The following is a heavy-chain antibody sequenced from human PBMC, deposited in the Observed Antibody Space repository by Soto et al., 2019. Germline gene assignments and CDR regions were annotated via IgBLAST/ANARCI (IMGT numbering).Heavy chain of an antibody. CDR3: AREVVPAAMSYYYYYMDV. V-gene: IGHV3-66*01. Sequence: VQLVESGGGLVQPGGSLRLSCAASGFTVSSNYMSWVRQAPGKGLEWVSVIYSGGSTYYADSVKGRFTISRDNSKNTLYLQMNSLRAEDTAVYYCAREVVPAAMSYYYYYMDVWGKGTTVTVSS. J-gene: IGHJ6*03. CDR2: IYSGGST. D-gene: IGHD2-2*01. CDR1: GFTVSSNY.